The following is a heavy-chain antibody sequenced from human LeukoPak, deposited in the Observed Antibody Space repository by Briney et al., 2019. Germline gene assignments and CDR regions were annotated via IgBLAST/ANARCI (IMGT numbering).Heavy chain of an antibody. D-gene: IGHD5-18*01. CDR2: IDHSGST. J-gene: IGHJ4*02. CDR1: GPSFIVYY. Sequence: SQTLSLTCAVDGPSFIVYYWSWVRHPPGKGREWIGEIDHSGSTNYNPSLKSRVTISVDTSKNQFSLKLSSVTAADTAVYYCARGGRGYSYGYGYWGQGTLVTVSS. CDR3: ARGGRGYSYGYGY. V-gene: IGHV4-34*01.